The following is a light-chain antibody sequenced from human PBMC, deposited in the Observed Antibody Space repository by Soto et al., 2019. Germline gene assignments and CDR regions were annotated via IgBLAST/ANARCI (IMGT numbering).Light chain of an antibody. CDR1: SSDVGGYNY. J-gene: IGLJ1*01. CDR2: DVT. V-gene: IGLV2-11*01. Sequence: QSALTQPRSVSGSPGQSVTISCTGTSSDVGGYNYVSWYQQHPGKAPKLMIYDVTKRPSGVPDRFSGSKSDNTASLTFSGLQAEDEADYYCCSFAGSYTYVFGTETKLTVL. CDR3: CSFAGSYTYV.